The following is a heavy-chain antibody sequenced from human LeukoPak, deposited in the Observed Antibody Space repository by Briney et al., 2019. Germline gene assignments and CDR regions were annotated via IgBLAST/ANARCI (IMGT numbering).Heavy chain of an antibody. CDR1: GYTFTSYG. CDR2: ISAYNSNT. CDR3: ARDGKMATPFPYYYYYYMDV. Sequence: ASVKVSCKASGYTFTSYGISWVRQAPGQGLEWMGWISAYNSNTNYAQKLQGRVTMTTDTSTSTAYMELRSLRSDDTAVCYCARDGKMATPFPYYYYYYMDVWGKGTTVTVSS. D-gene: IGHD5-24*01. V-gene: IGHV1-18*01. J-gene: IGHJ6*03.